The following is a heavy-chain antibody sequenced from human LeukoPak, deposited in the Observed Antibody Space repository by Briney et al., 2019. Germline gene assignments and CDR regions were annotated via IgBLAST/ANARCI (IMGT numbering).Heavy chain of an antibody. V-gene: IGHV3-30*04. Sequence: GRSLRLSCAASGFSFSDYAMHWVRQAPGKGLEWVAVVSLDGSKKFYADSVKGRITVSRENSKNTVYLQMNSLSTEDTAVYYCATEGVNLNYFQYWGLGTLVIVSS. CDR3: ATEGVNLNYFQY. D-gene: IGHD3-9*01. CDR1: GFSFSDYA. J-gene: IGHJ4*02. CDR2: VSLDGSKK.